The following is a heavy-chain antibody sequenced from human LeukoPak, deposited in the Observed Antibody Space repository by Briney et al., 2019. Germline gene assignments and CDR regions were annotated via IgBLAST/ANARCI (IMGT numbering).Heavy chain of an antibody. Sequence: GGSLRLSCAASGFTFSSYDMHWVRQAPGKGLEWVAVIWYDGSNINYGDSVKGRFAISRDNSRNTLYLQMNSLRAEDTALYYCARGPTTLNGYSVSRRHHYFDHWGQGALVIVSS. J-gene: IGHJ4*02. CDR1: GFTFSSYD. D-gene: IGHD5-24*01. CDR2: IWYDGSNI. V-gene: IGHV3-33*01. CDR3: ARGPTTLNGYSVSRRHHYFDH.